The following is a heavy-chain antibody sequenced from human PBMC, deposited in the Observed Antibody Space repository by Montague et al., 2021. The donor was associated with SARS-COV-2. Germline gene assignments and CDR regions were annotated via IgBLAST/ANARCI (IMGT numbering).Heavy chain of an antibody. V-gene: IGHV3-21*01. Sequence: SLRLSCAASGFTFSAYTMNWVRQAPGKGLECVSSIGGTTGYIYYADSVKGRFTISRDNAKNSLYLQMDSLRADDTAIYYCWRSSGPWGQGTLVTVSS. CDR2: IGGTTGYI. D-gene: IGHD3-22*01. CDR1: GFTFSAYT. J-gene: IGHJ5*02. CDR3: WRSSGP.